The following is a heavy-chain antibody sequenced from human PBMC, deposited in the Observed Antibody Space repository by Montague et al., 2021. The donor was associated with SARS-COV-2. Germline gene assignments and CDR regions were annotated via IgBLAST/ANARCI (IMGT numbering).Heavy chain of an antibody. Sequence: SLRLSCAASGFTVSTAVVSWVRQAPGKGLEWVSTINGGGGSTYYADSMRGRFTISRDNSENTLYLQMNSLRAEDTAIYYCAKGRGTSCSDYRGQGTLVTVSS. CDR3: AKGRGTSCSDY. D-gene: IGHD2-15*01. CDR1: GFTVSTAV. J-gene: IGHJ4*02. CDR2: INGGGGST. V-gene: IGHV3-23*01.